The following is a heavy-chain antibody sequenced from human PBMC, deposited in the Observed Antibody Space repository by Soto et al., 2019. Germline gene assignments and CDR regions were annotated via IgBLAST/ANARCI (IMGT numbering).Heavy chain of an antibody. J-gene: IGHJ6*02. CDR2: IYYSGST. Sequence: SETLSLTCTVSGGSISSYYWSWIRQPPGKGLEWIGYIYYSGSTNYNPSLKSRVTISVDTSKNQFSLKLSSVIAADTAVYYCARLLWFGELFPFYGMDVWGQGTTVTVSS. D-gene: IGHD3-10*01. CDR1: GGSISSYY. V-gene: IGHV4-59*01. CDR3: ARLLWFGELFPFYGMDV.